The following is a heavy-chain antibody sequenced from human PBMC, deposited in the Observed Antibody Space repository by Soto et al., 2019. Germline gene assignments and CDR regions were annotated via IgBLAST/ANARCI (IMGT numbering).Heavy chain of an antibody. D-gene: IGHD5-12*01. J-gene: IGHJ4*02. Sequence: EVQLVESGGGLVQPGGSLRLSCAGSGLTFSSYWIHWVRQAPGKGLAWVSRISRDGSSTTYADSVKGRFTISRDYAKNTVYLQMNSLRAEDTPVYYCARESSVYSSYFDYWGQGTLVTVSS. CDR1: GLTFSSYW. CDR2: ISRDGSST. V-gene: IGHV3-74*01. CDR3: ARESSVYSSYFDY.